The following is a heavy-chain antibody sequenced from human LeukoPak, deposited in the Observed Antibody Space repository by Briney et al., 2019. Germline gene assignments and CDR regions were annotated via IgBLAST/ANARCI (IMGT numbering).Heavy chain of an antibody. CDR3: GRSRFLGMATDS. CDR2: ISYDGSNK. J-gene: IGHJ4*02. V-gene: IGHV3-30*03. D-gene: IGHD5-24*01. Sequence: PGRALRLSCAASGFTFSSYGIHWVRQAPGKGLEWVAVISYDGSNKYYADSVKGRFTISRDNSKNSLFLQMNSLRAEDTAVYYCGRSRFLGMATDSWGQGTLVTVSS. CDR1: GFTFSSYG.